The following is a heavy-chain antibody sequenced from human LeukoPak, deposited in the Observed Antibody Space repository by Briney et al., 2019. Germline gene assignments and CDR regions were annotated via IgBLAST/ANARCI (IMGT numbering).Heavy chain of an antibody. J-gene: IGHJ4*02. CDR1: GGSISSGDYY. Sequence: SETLSLTCTVSGGSISSGDYYWSWIRQPPGKGLEWIGYIYYSGATYYNPSLKSRVTMSVVTSKNQFSLKLSSVTAADTAVYYCARRYSSSWAFDFWGQGTLVTVSS. CDR3: ARRYSSSWAFDF. V-gene: IGHV4-30-4*08. CDR2: IYYSGAT. D-gene: IGHD6-13*01.